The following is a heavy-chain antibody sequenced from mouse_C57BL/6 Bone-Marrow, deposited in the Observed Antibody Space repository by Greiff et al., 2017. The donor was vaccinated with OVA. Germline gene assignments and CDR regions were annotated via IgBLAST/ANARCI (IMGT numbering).Heavy chain of an antibody. V-gene: IGHV1-81*01. J-gene: IGHJ1*03. CDR2: IYPRSGNT. CDR3: ARPGFDV. CDR1: GYTFTSYG. Sequence: VQLQESGPELVKPGASVKISCKASGYTFTSYGISWVKQRTGQGLEWIGEIYPRSGNTYYNEKFKGKATLTADKSSSTAYMELRSLTSEDSAVYFCARPGFDVWGTGTTVTVSS.